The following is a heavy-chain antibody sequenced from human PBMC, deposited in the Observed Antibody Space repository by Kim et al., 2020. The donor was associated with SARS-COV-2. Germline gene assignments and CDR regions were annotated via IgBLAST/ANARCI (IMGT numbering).Heavy chain of an antibody. CDR1: GYSFTSYW. D-gene: IGHD2-15*01. V-gene: IGHV5-10-1*01. CDR2: IDPSDSYT. CDR3: ASTLKGGEDWFDP. Sequence: GESLKISCKGSGYSFTSYWISWVRQMPGKGLEWMGRIDPSDSYTNYSPSFQGHVTISADKSISTAYLQWSSLKASDTAMYYCASTLKGGEDWFDPWGQGTLVTVSS. J-gene: IGHJ5*02.